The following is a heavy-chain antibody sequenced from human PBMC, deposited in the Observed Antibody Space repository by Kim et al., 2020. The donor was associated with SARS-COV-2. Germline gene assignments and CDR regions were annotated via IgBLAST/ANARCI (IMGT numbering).Heavy chain of an antibody. D-gene: IGHD3-10*01. J-gene: IGHJ5*02. V-gene: IGHV3-21*01. CDR2: ISSSSSYI. CDR1: GFTFSSYS. Sequence: GGSLRLSCAASGFTFSSYSMNWVRQAPGKGLEWVSSISSSSSYIYYADSVKGRFTISRDNAKNSLYLQMNSLRAEDTAVYYCAIDLGYYGSGSYDEWFDPWGQGTLVTVSS. CDR3: AIDLGYYGSGSYDEWFDP.